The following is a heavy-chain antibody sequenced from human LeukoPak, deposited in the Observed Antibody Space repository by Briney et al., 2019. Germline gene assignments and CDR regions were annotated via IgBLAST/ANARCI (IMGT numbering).Heavy chain of an antibody. V-gene: IGHV4-59*07. Sequence: SDTLTLTCTVSGGSITTYFGSWIRQPPGKGLECIGYIDYTGNTNYSLSLRNRVTISVDTSKNQFSLKLNPVTAADTALYFCAGARGGAYGFALLSWGQRTLGTVSS. J-gene: IGHJ4*02. D-gene: IGHD3-10*01. CDR3: AGARGGAYGFALLS. CDR2: IDYTGNT. CDR1: GGSITTYF.